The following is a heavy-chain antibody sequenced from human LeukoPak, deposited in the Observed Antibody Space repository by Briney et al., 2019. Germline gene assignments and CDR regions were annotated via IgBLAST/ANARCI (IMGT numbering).Heavy chain of an antibody. V-gene: IGHV1-2*04. J-gene: IGHJ4*02. CDR1: GYTFTGYY. D-gene: IGHD2-15*01. Sequence: GPSVKVSCKASGYTFTGYYMHWVRQAPGQGLEWMGWINPNSGGTNYAQKFQGWVTMTRDTSISTAYMELSRLRSDDTAVYYCARGQAYCSGGSCHQFDYWGQGTLVTVSS. CDR3: ARGQAYCSGGSCHQFDY. CDR2: INPNSGGT.